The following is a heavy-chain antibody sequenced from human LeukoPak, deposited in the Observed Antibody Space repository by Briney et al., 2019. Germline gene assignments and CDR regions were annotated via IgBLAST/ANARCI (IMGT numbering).Heavy chain of an antibody. CDR1: GGTFSSYV. Sequence: SVKVSCKASGGTFSSYVISWVRQAPGQGLEWMGRIIPILGIANYAQKFQGRVTITADKSTSTAYMELSSLRSEDTAVYYCASYDSSGLYYFDYWGQGTLVTVSS. CDR2: IIPILGIA. V-gene: IGHV1-69*04. J-gene: IGHJ4*02. D-gene: IGHD3-22*01. CDR3: ASYDSSGLYYFDY.